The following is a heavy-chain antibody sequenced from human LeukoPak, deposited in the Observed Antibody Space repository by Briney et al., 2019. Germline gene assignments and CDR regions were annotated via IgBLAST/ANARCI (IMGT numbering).Heavy chain of an antibody. CDR1: GFTFSSYS. J-gene: IGHJ3*02. CDR3: ARGGSWINDAFDI. CDR2: ISSSSSTI. D-gene: IGHD2-2*03. Sequence: GGSLRLSCAASGFTFSSYSMNWVRQAPGKGLEWVSYISSSSSTIYYADSVKGRFTISRDNAKNSLYLQMNSLRAEDTAVYYCARGGSWINDAFDIWGQGTMVTVSS. V-gene: IGHV3-48*04.